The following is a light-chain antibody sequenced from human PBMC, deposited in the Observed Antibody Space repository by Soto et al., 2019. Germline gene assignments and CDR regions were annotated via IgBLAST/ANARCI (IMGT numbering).Light chain of an antibody. CDR2: TTS. Sequence: DIQMTQSPSSLSASVGDRVTITCRASQTISRYLNLYQQKPGKAPKFLISTTSTLQSGVPSRFSGSGSGTDFILTINNPQPEDFATYYCQQSYIPPPTCSGGTKVEIK. V-gene: IGKV1-39*01. CDR1: QTISRY. CDR3: QQSYIPPPT. J-gene: IGKJ4*01.